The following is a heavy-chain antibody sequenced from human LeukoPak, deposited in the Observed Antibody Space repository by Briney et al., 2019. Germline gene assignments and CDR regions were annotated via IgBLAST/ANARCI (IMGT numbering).Heavy chain of an antibody. CDR3: AKGIDNYYGSRPRPDAFDI. V-gene: IGHV3-23*01. Sequence: PGGSLRLSCAASGFTFSSYAMSWVRQAPGKGLEWVSAISGSGGSTYYADSVKGRFTISRDNSKNTLYLQMNSLRAEDTAVYYCAKGIDNYYGSRPRPDAFDIWGQGTMVTVSS. CDR2: ISGSGGST. J-gene: IGHJ3*02. D-gene: IGHD3-10*01. CDR1: GFTFSSYA.